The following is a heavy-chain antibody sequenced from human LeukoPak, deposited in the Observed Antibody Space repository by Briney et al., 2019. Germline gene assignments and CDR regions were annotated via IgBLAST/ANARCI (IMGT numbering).Heavy chain of an antibody. J-gene: IGHJ4*02. CDR1: GFTFSSYE. CDR2: ISSSGSTI. D-gene: IGHD3-16*02. CDR3: ARSMITFGGVIVPFDY. V-gene: IGHV3-48*03. Sequence: PGGSLRLSCVASGFTFSSYEMNWVRQAPGKGLEWVSYISSSGSTIYYADSVKGRFTISRDNAKNSLYLQMNSLRAEDTAVYYCARSMITFGGVIVPFDYWGQGTLVTVSS.